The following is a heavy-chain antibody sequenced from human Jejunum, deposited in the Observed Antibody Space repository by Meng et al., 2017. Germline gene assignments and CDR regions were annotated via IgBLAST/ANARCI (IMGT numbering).Heavy chain of an antibody. Sequence: GGSLRLSCAASGFTFNNAWMTWIRQAPGKGLEWVGRIKSNGDGGTTDYAAPVKGRFTISRDDSKNILHLQMDSLKTEDTAVYYCTTDGANYDYLWGGYRYTPVVNWGQGTLVTVSS. CDR3: TTDGANYDYLWGGYRYTPVVN. CDR2: IKSNGDGGTT. J-gene: IGHJ4*02. D-gene: IGHD3-16*02. CDR1: GFTFNNAW. V-gene: IGHV3-15*01.